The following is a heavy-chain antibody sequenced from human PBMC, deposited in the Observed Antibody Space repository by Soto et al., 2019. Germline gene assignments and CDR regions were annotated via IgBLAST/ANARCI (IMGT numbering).Heavy chain of an antibody. CDR1: GYTFTSYG. J-gene: IGHJ6*02. V-gene: IGHV1-18*01. CDR2: ISAYNGNT. D-gene: IGHD3-3*01. CDR3: ARNPEDDRITIFGVVSLYYYYGMDV. Sequence: ASVKVSCKASGYTFTSYGISWVRQAPGQGLEWMGWISAYNGNTNYAQKLQGRVTMTTDTSTSTAYMGLRSLRSDDTSVYYWARNPEDDRITIFGVVSLYYYYGMDVWGQGTTVTVSS.